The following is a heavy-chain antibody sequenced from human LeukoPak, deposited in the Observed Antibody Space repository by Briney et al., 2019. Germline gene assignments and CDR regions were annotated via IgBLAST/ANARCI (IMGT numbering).Heavy chain of an antibody. CDR3: ATYIAAAAGDYNWFDP. CDR1: GGSISSGGYY. CDR2: IYYSGST. J-gene: IGHJ5*02. V-gene: IGHV4-31*03. Sequence: PSETLSLTCTVSGGSISSGGYYWSWIRQHPGKGLEWIGYIYYSGSTYYNPSLKSRVTISVDTSKNQFSLKLSSVTAADTAVYYCATYIAAAAGDYNWFDPWGQGTLVTVSS. D-gene: IGHD6-13*01.